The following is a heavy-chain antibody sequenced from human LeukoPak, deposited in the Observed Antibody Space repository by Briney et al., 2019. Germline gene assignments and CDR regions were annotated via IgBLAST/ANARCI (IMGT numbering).Heavy chain of an antibody. Sequence: PGGSLRLSCAASGFTFSSYAMHWVRQAPGKGLEYVSAISSNGGSTYYANSVKGRFTISRDNSKNTLYLQMGSLRAEDMAVYYCARASRGYSGYVGYWGQGTLVTVSS. D-gene: IGHD5-12*01. CDR2: ISSNGGST. V-gene: IGHV3-64*01. CDR1: GFTFSSYA. J-gene: IGHJ4*02. CDR3: ARASRGYSGYVGY.